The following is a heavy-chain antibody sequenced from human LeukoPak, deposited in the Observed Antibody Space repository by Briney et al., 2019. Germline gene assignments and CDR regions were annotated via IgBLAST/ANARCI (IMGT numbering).Heavy chain of an antibody. CDR1: GFTFSSYS. Sequence: GGSLRLSCAASGFTFSSYSMNWVRQAPGKGLEWVSSISSSSSYIYYADSVKGRFTISRDNAKNSLYLQMNSLRAEDTAVYYCARDLLDPNNIRGARPYYYYYGMDVWGQGTTVTVSS. J-gene: IGHJ6*02. D-gene: IGHD3-10*01. V-gene: IGHV3-21*01. CDR3: ARDLLDPNNIRGARPYYYYYGMDV. CDR2: ISSSSSYI.